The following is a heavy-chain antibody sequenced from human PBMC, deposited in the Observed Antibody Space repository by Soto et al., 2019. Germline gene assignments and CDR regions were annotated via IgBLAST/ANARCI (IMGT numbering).Heavy chain of an antibody. CDR2: ISGSGGST. J-gene: IGHJ3*02. CDR1: GFTFSSYA. V-gene: IGHV3-23*01. CDR3: AKFQRYYYGSGADAFDI. D-gene: IGHD3-10*01. Sequence: GGSLRLSCAASGFTFSSYAMSWVRQAPGKGLEWVSAISGSGGSTYYADSVKGRFTISRDNSKNTLYLQMNSLRAEDTAVYYCAKFQRYYYGSGADAFDIWGQGTMVTVSS.